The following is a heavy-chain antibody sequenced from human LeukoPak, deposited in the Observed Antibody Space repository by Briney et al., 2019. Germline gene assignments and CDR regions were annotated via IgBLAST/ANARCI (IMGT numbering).Heavy chain of an antibody. CDR1: GFTFSSYS. V-gene: IGHV3-21*01. CDR2: ISSSRSYI. CDR3: AREHSGGGNYYDSSGYYRSFDY. D-gene: IGHD3-22*01. J-gene: IGHJ4*02. Sequence: GGSLRLSCAPAGFTFSSYSMNWVRQAPGKGLEWVSYISSSRSYIYYADSVKGRFTISRDNAKNSLYLQMSSLRVEDTAVYYCAREHSGGGNYYDSSGYYRSFDYWGQGTPVTVSS.